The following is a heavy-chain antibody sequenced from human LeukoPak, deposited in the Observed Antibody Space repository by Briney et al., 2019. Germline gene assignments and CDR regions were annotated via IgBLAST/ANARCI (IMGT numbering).Heavy chain of an antibody. CDR3: ARFYYDSSGYLNLDY. D-gene: IGHD3-22*01. CDR1: GGSISSYY. CDR2: IYYSGST. V-gene: IGHV4-59*01. Sequence: ASETLSLTCTVSGGSISSYYWSWIRQPPGKGLEWIGYIYYSGSTNYNPSLKSRVTISVDTSKNQFSLKLSSVTAADTAVYYCARFYYDSSGYLNLDYWGPGTLVTVSS. J-gene: IGHJ4*02.